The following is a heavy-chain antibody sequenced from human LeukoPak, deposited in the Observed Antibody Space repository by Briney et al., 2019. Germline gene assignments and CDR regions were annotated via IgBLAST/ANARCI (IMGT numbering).Heavy chain of an antibody. CDR1: GASINYNY. CDR3: ARHNPGGSSGWSPFDY. Sequence: PSETLSLTCAVSGASINYNYWSWIRQPPGKGLEWIGYIYHTGSTKFNPSLKSRVTISVDTSKNQFSLKLSSVTAADTAVYYCARHNPGGSSGWSPFDYWGQGTLVTVSS. V-gene: IGHV4-59*08. CDR2: IYHTGST. D-gene: IGHD6-19*01. J-gene: IGHJ4*02.